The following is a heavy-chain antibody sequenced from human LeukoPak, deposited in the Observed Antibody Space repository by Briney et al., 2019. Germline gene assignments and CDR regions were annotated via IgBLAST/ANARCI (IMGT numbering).Heavy chain of an antibody. J-gene: IGHJ4*02. V-gene: IGHV4-4*07. CDR2: IYTSGST. CDR3: ASDCGY. Sequence: PSETLSLTCTVSGGSISTDYWTWIRQPAGKGLEWIGLIYTSGSTNYNPSLKSRVTISLDTSKNQFSLKLTSVTAADTAVYYCASDCGYWGQGALVTVSS. CDR1: GGSISTDY.